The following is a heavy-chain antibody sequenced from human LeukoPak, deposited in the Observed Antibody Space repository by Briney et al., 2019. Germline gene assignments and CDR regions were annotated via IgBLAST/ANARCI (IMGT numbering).Heavy chain of an antibody. Sequence: PSQTLSLTCTVSGGSISSGSYYWSWIRQPAGKGLEWIGRIYPSGSTNYNPSLKSRVTMSVDTSKNQFSLKLSSVTAADTAVYYCARRIQLGDPYLMDVWGKGTTVTVSS. CDR1: GGSISSGSYY. J-gene: IGHJ6*03. D-gene: IGHD5-18*01. CDR2: IYPSGST. CDR3: ARRIQLGDPYLMDV. V-gene: IGHV4-61*02.